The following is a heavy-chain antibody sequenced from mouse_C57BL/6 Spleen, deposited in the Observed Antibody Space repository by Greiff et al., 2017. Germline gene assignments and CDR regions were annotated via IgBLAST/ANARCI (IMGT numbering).Heavy chain of an antibody. D-gene: IGHD2-13*01. CDR2: IYPGGGDT. CDR3: AREVYGGYKYFDV. J-gene: IGHJ1*03. CDR1: GYAFSSSW. Sequence: VQLQQSGPELVKPGASVKISCKASGYAFSSSWMHWVKQRPGKGLEWIGRIYPGGGDTNYNGKFKSKATLTADKSSSTAYMQRSSLTAEDSAVYCGAREVYGGYKYFDVWGKGTTVTVSA. V-gene: IGHV1-82*01.